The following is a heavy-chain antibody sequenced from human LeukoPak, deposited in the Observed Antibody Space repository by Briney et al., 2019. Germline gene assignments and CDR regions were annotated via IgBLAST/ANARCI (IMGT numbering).Heavy chain of an antibody. D-gene: IGHD2-2*02. Sequence: GGSLRLSCAASGFTFSSHAMNWVRQAPGKGLEWVAVIWYGGSNKYYADSVKGRFTISRDNSKNTLYLQMNSLRAEDTAVYYCAKGTVPAAIPGNYMDVWGKGTTVAVSS. CDR3: AKGTVPAAIPGNYMDV. V-gene: IGHV3-30*02. J-gene: IGHJ6*03. CDR1: GFTFSSHA. CDR2: IWYGGSNK.